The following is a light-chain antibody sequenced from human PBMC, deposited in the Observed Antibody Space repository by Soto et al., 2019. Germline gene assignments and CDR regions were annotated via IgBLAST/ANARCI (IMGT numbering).Light chain of an antibody. CDR2: GAS. CDR3: QQYNNWPPFT. Sequence: EIVMTQSPATPSVSPGERATLSYRASQSVSSNLAWYQQKPGQAPRLLIYGASTRATGIPARFSGSGSGTEFTLTISSLQSEDFGVYYCQQYNNWPPFTFGPGTKVDIK. J-gene: IGKJ3*01. V-gene: IGKV3-15*01. CDR1: QSVSSN.